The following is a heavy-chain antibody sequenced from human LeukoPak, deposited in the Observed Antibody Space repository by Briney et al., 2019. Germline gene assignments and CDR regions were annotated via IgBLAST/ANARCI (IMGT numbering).Heavy chain of an antibody. Sequence: ASVRVSCKASGYTFTDFYLNWVRQAPAQGLEWMAWINPFSGATSYAEKFQDRVTMTWDTSISTAYTELLGLRSDDTAVYYCATSTVTHTRYPWGEGTLVTVSS. CDR1: GYTFTDFY. CDR3: ATSTVTHTRYP. D-gene: IGHD1-1*01. J-gene: IGHJ5*02. V-gene: IGHV1-2*02. CDR2: INPFSGAT.